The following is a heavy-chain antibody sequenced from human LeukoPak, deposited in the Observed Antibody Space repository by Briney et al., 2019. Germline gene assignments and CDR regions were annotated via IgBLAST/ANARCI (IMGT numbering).Heavy chain of an antibody. D-gene: IGHD3-10*01. CDR1: GFTFSSYG. J-gene: IGHJ4*02. V-gene: IGHV3-33*01. Sequence: PGGSLRLSCAASGFTFSSYGMHWVRQAPGKGLEWVAVIWYDGSNKYYADSVKGRFTISRDNSKNTLYLRMNSLRAEDTAVYYCAGDYYGSGSYYHYWGQGTLVTVSS. CDR3: AGDYYGSGSYYHY. CDR2: IWYDGSNK.